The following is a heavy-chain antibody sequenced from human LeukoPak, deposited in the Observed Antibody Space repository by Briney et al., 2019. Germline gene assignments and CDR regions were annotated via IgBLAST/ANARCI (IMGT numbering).Heavy chain of an antibody. D-gene: IGHD6-19*01. CDR2: IIPIFGTA. J-gene: IGHJ4*02. CDR3: ARELAVAGLVDY. V-gene: IGHV1-69*06. Sequence: SVKVSCKASGGTFSSYAFSWVRQAPGQGLEWMGGIIPIFGTANYAQKFQGRVTITADKSTSTAYMELSSLRSEDTAVYYCARELAVAGLVDYWGQGTLVTVSP. CDR1: GGTFSSYA.